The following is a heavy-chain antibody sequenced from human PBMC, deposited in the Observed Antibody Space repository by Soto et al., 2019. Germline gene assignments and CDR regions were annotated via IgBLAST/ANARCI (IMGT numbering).Heavy chain of an antibody. J-gene: IGHJ4*02. D-gene: IGHD3-22*01. CDR2: IGPESGAT. Sequence: ASVKVSCKASGYPFTGHYIHWVRQAPEQGPEWMGEIGPESGATRYAQKFRGRVTMTMDMSITTVYMELNNLSPDDTAVYYCGRGLRWQIVVFYWGQGTPVTGLL. V-gene: IGHV1-2*02. CDR3: GRGLRWQIVVFY. CDR1: GYPFTGHY.